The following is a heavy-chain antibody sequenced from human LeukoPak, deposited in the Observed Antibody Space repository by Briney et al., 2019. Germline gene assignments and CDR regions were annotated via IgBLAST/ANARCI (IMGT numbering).Heavy chain of an antibody. CDR2: ISSSSYI. CDR3: AGDRNSDWYSPLDY. V-gene: IGHV3-21*04. J-gene: IGHJ4*02. CDR1: GFTFSSYS. D-gene: IGHD6-19*01. Sequence: GGSLRLSCAASGFTFSSYSMNWVRQAPGKGLEWVSSISSSSYIYYADSVKGRFTISRDNAKNSLYLQMNSLRAEDTAIYYCAGDRNSDWYSPLDYWGQGSQVTVSP.